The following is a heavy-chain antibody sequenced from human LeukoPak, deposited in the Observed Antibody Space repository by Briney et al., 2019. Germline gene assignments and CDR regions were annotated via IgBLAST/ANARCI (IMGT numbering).Heavy chain of an antibody. D-gene: IGHD4-23*01. CDR2: INRDGSTT. CDR3: AKNNDYGGSYWYFDL. CDR1: GFSFSSKW. Sequence: GGSLRLSCAASGFSFSSKWMHWVRQAPGKGLMWVSRINRDGSTTRYADSVKGRFTISRDSSKNTLYLQMSSLRDEDTAVYYCAKNNDYGGSYWYFDLWGRGTLVTVSS. V-gene: IGHV3-74*01. J-gene: IGHJ2*01.